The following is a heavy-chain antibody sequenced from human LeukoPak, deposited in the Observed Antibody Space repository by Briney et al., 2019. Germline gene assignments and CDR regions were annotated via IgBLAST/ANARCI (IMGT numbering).Heavy chain of an antibody. J-gene: IGHJ6*04. CDR1: GFTFSSYE. V-gene: IGHV3-48*03. CDR2: ISSSGSTI. Sequence: GGSLRPSCAASGFTFSSYEMNWVRQAPGKGLEWVSYISSSGSTIYYADSVKGRFTISRDNAKNSLYLQMNSLRAEDTAVYYCAELGITMIGGVWGKGTTVTTSS. CDR3: AELGITMIGGV. D-gene: IGHD3-10*02.